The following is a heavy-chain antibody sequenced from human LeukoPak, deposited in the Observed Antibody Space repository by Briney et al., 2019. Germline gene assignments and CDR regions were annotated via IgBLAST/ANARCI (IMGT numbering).Heavy chain of an antibody. V-gene: IGHV3-74*01. CDR1: GFTFSSYW. CDR2: INSDGSST. D-gene: IGHD6-6*01. J-gene: IGHJ6*03. Sequence: GGSLRLSCAASGFTFSSYWMHWVRQAPGKGLVWVSRINSDGSSTSYADSVKGRFTISRDNAKNTLYLQMNSLRAEDTAVYYCARMAYSSSSTNNNYYMDVRGKGTTVTVSS. CDR3: ARMAYSSSSTNNNYYMDV.